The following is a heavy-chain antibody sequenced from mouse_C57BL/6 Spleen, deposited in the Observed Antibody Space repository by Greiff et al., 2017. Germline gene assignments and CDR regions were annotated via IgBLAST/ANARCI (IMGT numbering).Heavy chain of an antibody. CDR2: INPSNGGT. D-gene: IGHD1-1*01. V-gene: IGHV1-53*01. Sequence: VQLQQPGTELVKPGASVKLSCKASGYTFTSYWMHWVKQRPGQGLEWIGNINPSNGGTNYNEKFKSKATLTVDKSSSTAYMQLSSLTSEDSAVYYCARSGYYYGSSYGYFDVWGTGTTVTVSS. J-gene: IGHJ1*03. CDR1: GYTFTSYW. CDR3: ARSGYYYGSSYGYFDV.